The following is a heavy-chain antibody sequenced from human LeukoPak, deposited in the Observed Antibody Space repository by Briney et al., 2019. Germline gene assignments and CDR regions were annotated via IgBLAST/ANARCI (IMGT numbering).Heavy chain of an antibody. J-gene: IGHJ4*02. V-gene: IGHV2-5*02. CDR1: GFSLSTSGVG. CDR2: IYWDDDK. CDR3: AHRSPYCSGGSCYEYYFDY. D-gene: IGHD2-15*01. Sequence: SGPTLMNPRQTLTLTCTFSGFSLSTSGVGVGWIRQPPGKALEWHTLIYWDDDKRYSPSLKSMLTITKDPSKNQFVLTMTNMDPVDTATYYCAHRSPYCSGGSCYEYYFDYWGQGTLVTVSS.